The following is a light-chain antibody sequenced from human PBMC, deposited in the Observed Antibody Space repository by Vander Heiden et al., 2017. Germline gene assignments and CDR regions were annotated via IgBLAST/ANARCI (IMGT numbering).Light chain of an antibody. CDR2: DDS. CDR1: NIGGKS. V-gene: IGLV3-21*03. CDR3: QVCDSISDQGV. J-gene: IGLJ1*01. Sequence: SYVLTQPPSVSVAPGTTARITCGGNNIGGKSVQRYQQKAGQAPVLVVYDDSDRPSGLPERFSGSTSGHTATLTITRVDAGDEADYYCQVCDSISDQGVFATGTKLTVL.